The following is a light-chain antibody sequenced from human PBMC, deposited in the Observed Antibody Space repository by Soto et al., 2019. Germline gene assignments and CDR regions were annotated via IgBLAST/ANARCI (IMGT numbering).Light chain of an antibody. CDR3: QERSSWPVS. CDR2: DAS. CDR1: QSVSNY. Sequence: EIVLTQSPATLALSPGERATLSCRASQSVSNYLGWYQQKPGQAPRLLIFDASNRATGIPARFSGSGSATDFTLTISSLGPEDFAVYYCQERSSWPVSFGQGTRLEIK. V-gene: IGKV3-11*01. J-gene: IGKJ5*01.